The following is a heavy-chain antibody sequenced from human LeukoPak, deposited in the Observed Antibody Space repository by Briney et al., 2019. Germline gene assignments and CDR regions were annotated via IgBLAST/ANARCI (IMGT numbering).Heavy chain of an antibody. CDR1: GGSFSGYY. D-gene: IGHD3-3*01. CDR2: INHSGST. Sequence: PSETLSLTCAVYGGSFSGYYWSWLRQPPGKGLEWIGEINHSGSTNYNPSLKSRVTISVDTSKNQFSLKLSSVTAADTAVYYCARGDVLRFFAGYGHFRRFDPWGQGTLVTVSS. V-gene: IGHV4-34*01. CDR3: ARGDVLRFFAGYGHFRRFDP. J-gene: IGHJ5*02.